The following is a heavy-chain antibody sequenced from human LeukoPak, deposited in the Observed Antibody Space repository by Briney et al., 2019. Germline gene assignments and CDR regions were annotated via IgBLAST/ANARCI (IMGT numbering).Heavy chain of an antibody. J-gene: IGHJ4*02. CDR3: ARDRAEVRLGEFSPPIDY. CDR2: IYYSGST. D-gene: IGHD3-16*02. Sequence: SETLSLTCTVSGGSISSSSYYWGWIRQPPGKGLEWIGSIYYSGSTYYNPSLKSRVTISVDTSKNQFSLKLSSVTAADTAVYYCARDRAEVRLGEFSPPIDYWGQGTLVTVSS. CDR1: GGSISSSSYY. V-gene: IGHV4-39*07.